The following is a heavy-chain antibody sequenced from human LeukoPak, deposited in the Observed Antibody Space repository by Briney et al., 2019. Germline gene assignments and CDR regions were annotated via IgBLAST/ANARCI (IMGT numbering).Heavy chain of an antibody. V-gene: IGHV3-33*08. D-gene: IGHD2-21*02. CDR1: GFTFFSYG. CDR2: IWYDGSNK. Sequence: GKSLRLSCAASGFTFFSYGMHWVRQAPGKGLEWVAVIWYDGSNKYYADSVKGRFTISRDNSKNTLYLQMNSLRAEDTAVYYCAREGLAYCGGDCYVDYWGQGTLVTVSS. J-gene: IGHJ4*02. CDR3: AREGLAYCGGDCYVDY.